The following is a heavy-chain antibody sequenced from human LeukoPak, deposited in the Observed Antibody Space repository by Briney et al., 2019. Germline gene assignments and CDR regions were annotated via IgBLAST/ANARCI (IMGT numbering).Heavy chain of an antibody. CDR1: GYTFTSYD. CDR3: ARGLGWELHSDYFDY. CDR2: MNPNGGNT. V-gene: IGHV1-8*03. D-gene: IGHD1-26*01. J-gene: IGHJ4*02. Sequence: ASVKVSCKASGYTFTSYDINWVRQATGQGLEWMGWMNPNGGNTGYAQKFQGRVTITRNTSISTAYMELSSLRSEDTAVYYCARGLGWELHSDYFDYWGQGTLVTVSS.